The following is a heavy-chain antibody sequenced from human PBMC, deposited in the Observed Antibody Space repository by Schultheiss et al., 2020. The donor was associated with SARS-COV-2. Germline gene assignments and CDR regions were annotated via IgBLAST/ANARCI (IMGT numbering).Heavy chain of an antibody. CDR1: GGSISSYY. CDR3: AREVGYYGSGPCAD. D-gene: IGHD3-10*01. CDR2: IYYSGST. Sequence: SETLSLTCTVSGGSISSYYWSWIRQPPGKGLEWIGYIYYSGSTNYNPSLKSRVTISVDTSKNQFSLKLSSVTAADTAVYYCAREVGYYGSGPCADWGQGTLVTVSS. J-gene: IGHJ4*02. V-gene: IGHV4-59*12.